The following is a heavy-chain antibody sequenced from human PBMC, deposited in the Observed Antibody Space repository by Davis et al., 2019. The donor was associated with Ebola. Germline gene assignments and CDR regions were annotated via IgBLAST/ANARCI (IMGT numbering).Heavy chain of an antibody. D-gene: IGHD3-22*01. J-gene: IGHJ4*02. CDR3: ARPSDSSGYKIDY. Sequence: GESLKISCQGSGYTFSNHWIGWVRQLPGKGLEWMGVIYVGDSDTRYSPSFQGQVTISADKFISTAYLQWSSLKASDTATYYCARPSDSSGYKIDYWGQGTPVTVSS. CDR2: IYVGDSDT. CDR1: GYTFSNHW. V-gene: IGHV5-51*01.